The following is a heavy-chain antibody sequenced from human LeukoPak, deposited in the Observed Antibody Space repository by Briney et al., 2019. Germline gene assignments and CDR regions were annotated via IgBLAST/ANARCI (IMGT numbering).Heavy chain of an antibody. V-gene: IGHV4-39*06. CDR1: GDSISDTNAH. D-gene: IGHD6-6*01. CDR2: FYGSGTI. CDR3: ARALSIAARPVDY. Sequence: SETLSLTCAVSGDSISDTNAHWGWFRQPPGKGLEWIGHFYGSGTIRYNPSLKSRVALSKDTSKNQLALRLTSVTAADTAVYYCARALSIAARPVDYWGQGTLVTVSS. J-gene: IGHJ4*02.